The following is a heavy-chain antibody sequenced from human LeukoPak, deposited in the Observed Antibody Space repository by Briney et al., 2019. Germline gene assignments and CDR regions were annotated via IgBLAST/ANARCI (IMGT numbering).Heavy chain of an antibody. Sequence: PGGSLRLSCAASGFTFSSYAMSWVRQAPGKGLEWVANIKQDGSEKYYVDSVKGRFTISRDNAKNSLYLQMNSLRAEDTAVYYCAREGDDFYDYWGQGTLVTVSS. CDR1: GFTFSSYA. V-gene: IGHV3-7*01. D-gene: IGHD3-3*01. CDR2: IKQDGSEK. CDR3: AREGDDFYDY. J-gene: IGHJ4*02.